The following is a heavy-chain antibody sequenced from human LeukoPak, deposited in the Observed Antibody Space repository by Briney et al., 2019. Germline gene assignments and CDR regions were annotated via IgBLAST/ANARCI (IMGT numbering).Heavy chain of an antibody. V-gene: IGHV1-18*01. Sequence: ASVKVSCKASGYTFTSYGISWVRQAPGQGLEWMGWISAYNGNTNYAQKLQGRGTMTTDTSTSTAYMELRSLRSDDTAVYYCATTGLGSGSYYIDYWGQGTLVTVSS. J-gene: IGHJ4*02. CDR3: ATTGLGSGSYYIDY. CDR2: ISAYNGNT. CDR1: GYTFTSYG. D-gene: IGHD3-10*01.